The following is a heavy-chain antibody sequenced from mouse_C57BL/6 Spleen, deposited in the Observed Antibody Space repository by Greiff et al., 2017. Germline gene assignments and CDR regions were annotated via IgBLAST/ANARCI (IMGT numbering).Heavy chain of an antibody. CDR3: TKITEREVAKPYWYFDV. Sequence: EVQLQQSGAELVRPGASVKLSCTASGFNIKDYYMHWVKQRPEQGLEWIGRIDPEDGDTEYAPKFQGKATMTADTSSNTAYLQLSSLTSEDTAVYYCTKITEREVAKPYWYFDVWGTGTTVTVSS. D-gene: IGHD1-1*01. J-gene: IGHJ1*03. CDR1: GFNIKDYY. CDR2: IDPEDGDT. V-gene: IGHV14-1*01.